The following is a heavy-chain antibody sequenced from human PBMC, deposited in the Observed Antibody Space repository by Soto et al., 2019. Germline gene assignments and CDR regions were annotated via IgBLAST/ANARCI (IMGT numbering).Heavy chain of an antibody. V-gene: IGHV3-48*03. J-gene: IGHJ4*01. Sequence: PGGSLRLSCEASGFLFSIYEMNWVRQSPGKGLEWVSYISISGDIIYYADSVKGRFTISRDDAKNSMYLQMNSLRAEDTAIYYCARDRGGDSSPWSEREYLDHWDKGSVVTASS. CDR1: GFLFSIYE. CDR3: ARDRGGDSSPWSEREYLDH. CDR2: ISISGDII. D-gene: IGHD3-22*01.